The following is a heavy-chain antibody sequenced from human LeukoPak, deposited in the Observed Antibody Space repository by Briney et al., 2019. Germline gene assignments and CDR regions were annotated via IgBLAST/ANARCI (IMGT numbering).Heavy chain of an antibody. CDR1: GGSISSYY. CDR2: IYYSGST. Sequence: PSETLSLTCTVSGGSISSYYWSWIRQPPGKGLEWIGYIYYSGSTNYNPSLKSRVTISVDTSKNQFSLKLSSVTAADTAVYYCARRGFPVAFDIWGQGTMVTVSS. V-gene: IGHV4-59*01. CDR3: ARRGFPVAFDI. J-gene: IGHJ3*02.